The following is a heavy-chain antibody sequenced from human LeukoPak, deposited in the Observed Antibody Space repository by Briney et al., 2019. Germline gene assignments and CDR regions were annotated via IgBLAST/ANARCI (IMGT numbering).Heavy chain of an antibody. CDR2: ISSSGSTI. Sequence: GGSLRLSCAASGFTFSSYEMNWVRQAPGKGLGWVLYISSSGSTIYYADSVKGRFTISRDNAKNSLYLQMNSLRAEDMALYYCAKDRSSHSSSWYYFDYWGQGTLVTVSS. D-gene: IGHD6-13*01. CDR3: AKDRSSHSSSWYYFDY. CDR1: GFTFSSYE. J-gene: IGHJ4*02. V-gene: IGHV3-48*03.